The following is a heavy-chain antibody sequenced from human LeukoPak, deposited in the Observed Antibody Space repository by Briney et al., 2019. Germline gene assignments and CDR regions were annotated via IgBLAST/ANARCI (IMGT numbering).Heavy chain of an antibody. D-gene: IGHD3-10*01. V-gene: IGHV3-53*01. CDR2: ISSGGRT. J-gene: IGHJ6*02. CDR1: GPTVISNY. Sequence: LTPSCAASGPTVISNYMSWVSQDPGNGIGWVSVISSGGRTSNPVSVKGRFTISRDNSNNTLFLQMNGLRAEDTAVYYCAKAGCHYGSGNMSPLGIGYFTMDVWGQGTTVTVSS. CDR3: AKAGCHYGSGNMSPLGIGYFTMDV.